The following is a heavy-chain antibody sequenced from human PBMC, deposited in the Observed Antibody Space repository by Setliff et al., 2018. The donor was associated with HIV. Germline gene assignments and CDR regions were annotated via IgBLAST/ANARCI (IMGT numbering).Heavy chain of an antibody. V-gene: IGHV1-18*01. CDR3: ATGRGSYSKWFDP. J-gene: IGHJ5*02. CDR1: GYTFSNYG. CDR2: ISPYNGNT. D-gene: IGHD1-26*01. Sequence: GASVKVSCKASGYTFSNYGISWVRQAPGQGLEWMGWISPYNGNTNYVQKLQGRVTITTDTSTSTAYMELRSLRSEDTAVYYCATGRGSYSKWFDPWGQGTLVTVSS.